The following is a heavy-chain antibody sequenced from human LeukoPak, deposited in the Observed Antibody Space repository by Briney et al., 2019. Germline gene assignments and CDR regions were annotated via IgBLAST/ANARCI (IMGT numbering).Heavy chain of an antibody. V-gene: IGHV3-48*02. D-gene: IGHD5-12*01. CDR1: GFTFSSYS. J-gene: IGHJ4*02. CDR2: ISSSSSTI. Sequence: GGSLRLSCEASGFTFSSYSMNWVRQAPGKGLEWVSYISSSSSTIYYADSVKGRFTISRDNAKKSLYLQMNSLRDEDTAVYYCARDLGRYSGYDIDYWGQGTLVTISS. CDR3: ARDLGRYSGYDIDY.